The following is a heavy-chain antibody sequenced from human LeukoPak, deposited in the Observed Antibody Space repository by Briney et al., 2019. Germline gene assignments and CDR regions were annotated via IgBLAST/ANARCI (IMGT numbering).Heavy chain of an antibody. J-gene: IGHJ5*02. D-gene: IGHD6-13*01. CDR2: ISGSGGST. CDR3: AKGGYSSSWSSRAISNQNWFDP. CDR1: GFTFSSYA. Sequence: GGSPRLSCVASGFTFSSYAMSWVRQAPGKGLEWVSAISGSGGSTYYADSVKGRFTISRNNSKNTLYLQMNSLRAEDTAVYYCAKGGYSSSWSSRAISNQNWFDPWGQGTLVTVSS. V-gene: IGHV3-23*01.